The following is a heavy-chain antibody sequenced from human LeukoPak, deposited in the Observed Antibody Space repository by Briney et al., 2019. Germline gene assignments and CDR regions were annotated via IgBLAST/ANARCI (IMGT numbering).Heavy chain of an antibody. CDR1: GFTFSSYW. Sequence: GGSLRLSCAASGFTFSSYWMHWVRKAPGKGLVWVSRINSDGSSTSYADSVKGRFTIPRDNAKNTLYLQMNSRRAEDTAVYDCARVTGGSYLFDYWGQGTLVTVSS. CDR2: INSDGSST. V-gene: IGHV3-74*01. J-gene: IGHJ4*02. D-gene: IGHD1-26*01. CDR3: ARVTGGSYLFDY.